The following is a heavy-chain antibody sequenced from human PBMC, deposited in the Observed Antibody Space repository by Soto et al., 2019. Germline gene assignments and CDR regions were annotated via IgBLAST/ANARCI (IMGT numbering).Heavy chain of an antibody. J-gene: IGHJ6*02. CDR1: GYTFTGYH. CDR2: INLSAGST. V-gene: IGHV1-46*01. D-gene: IGHD6-6*01. Sequence: ASVKVSFKASGYTFTGYHIHWVRQAPGQRLEWMGIINLSAGSTYYAQKFKGRVTMTRDTSTSTVYMELSSLGSEDTAVYYCARDLRIAARPKSHIGDVWGQGTTVTVSS. CDR3: ARDLRIAARPKSHIGDV.